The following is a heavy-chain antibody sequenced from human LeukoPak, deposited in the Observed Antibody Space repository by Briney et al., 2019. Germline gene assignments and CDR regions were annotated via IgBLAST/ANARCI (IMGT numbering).Heavy chain of an antibody. Sequence: SGTLSLTCTVSGASINNYYWSWIRQPPGKGLEWIGYISYSGSTNYNPSLKSRVTISIDTSTKQFFLRLSSVTAADTAVYYWARVPRSSGTYWLDPYYFDYWGQGTLVTVSS. V-gene: IGHV4-59*01. CDR1: GASINNYY. CDR3: ARVPRSSGTYWLDPYYFDY. CDR2: ISYSGST. D-gene: IGHD1-26*01. J-gene: IGHJ4*02.